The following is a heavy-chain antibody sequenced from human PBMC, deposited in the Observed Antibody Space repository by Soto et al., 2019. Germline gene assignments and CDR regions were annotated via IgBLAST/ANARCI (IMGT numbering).Heavy chain of an antibody. CDR2: ISWNSGSI. Sequence: LRLSCAASGFTFDDYAMHWVRQAPGKGLEWVSGISWNSGSIGYADSVKGRFTISRDNAKNSLYLQMNSLRAEDTALYYCAKDTYSPAYYYYGMDVWGQGTTVTVSS. J-gene: IGHJ6*02. CDR1: GFTFDDYA. CDR3: AKDTYSPAYYYYGMDV. D-gene: IGHD6-13*01. V-gene: IGHV3-9*01.